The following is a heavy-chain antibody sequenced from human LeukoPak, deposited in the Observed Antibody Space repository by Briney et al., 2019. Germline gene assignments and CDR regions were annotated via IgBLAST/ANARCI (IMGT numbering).Heavy chain of an antibody. D-gene: IGHD1-26*01. CDR1: GFTFNIYG. Sequence: GGSLRLSCAASGFTFNIYGMNWVRQAPGKGLEWVSGTSGSGVSTDYADSVKGRFTTSRDNSKNMVYLQMNTLRAEDTATYYCAKDRGPYIGIDNNWLHPWGQGTLVTVSS. CDR3: AKDRGPYIGIDNNWLHP. J-gene: IGHJ5*02. CDR2: TSGSGVST. V-gene: IGHV3-23*01.